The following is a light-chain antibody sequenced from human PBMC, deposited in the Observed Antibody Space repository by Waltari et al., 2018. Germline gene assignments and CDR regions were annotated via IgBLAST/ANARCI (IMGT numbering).Light chain of an antibody. CDR2: RAS. V-gene: IGKV3-20*01. J-gene: IGKJ1*01. Sequence: EIVLTQSPGTAPLSPGERVTLPCRASQTLGSSSLAWYQQKPGQAPRLVIYRASRRATGIPDRFSGSGSGTDFSLTISRLEPEDFAVYYCQQHGTLPATFGQGTKVEIK. CDR3: QQHGTLPAT. CDR1: QTLGSSS.